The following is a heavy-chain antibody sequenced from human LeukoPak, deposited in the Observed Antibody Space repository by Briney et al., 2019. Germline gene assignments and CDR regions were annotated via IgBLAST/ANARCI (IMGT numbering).Heavy chain of an antibody. V-gene: IGHV4-4*02. CDR3: ARADILTGYYPYYFDY. D-gene: IGHD3-9*01. Sequence: SETLSLTCAVSGGSISSSNWWSWVRQPPGKGLEWIGEIYHSGSTNYNSSLKSRVTISVDKSKNQFSLKLSSVTAADTAVYYCARADILTGYYPYYFDYWGQGTLVTVSS. CDR1: GGSISSSNW. J-gene: IGHJ4*02. CDR2: IYHSGST.